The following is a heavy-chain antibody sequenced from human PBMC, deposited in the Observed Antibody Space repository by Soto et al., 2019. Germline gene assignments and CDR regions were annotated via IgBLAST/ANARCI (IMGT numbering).Heavy chain of an antibody. CDR2: IYSGGAT. V-gene: IGHV3-53*01. Sequence: PGGSLRLSCAASDLSVSSNYLSWVRQAPGKGLEWVSGIYSGGATYYADFVKGRFTFSRDNSKNTVYLQMNSLRVADTAVYYCARVSYRAFDYWGEGTRVSVAS. CDR3: ARVSYRAFDY. D-gene: IGHD4-4*01. J-gene: IGHJ4*02. CDR1: DLSVSSNY.